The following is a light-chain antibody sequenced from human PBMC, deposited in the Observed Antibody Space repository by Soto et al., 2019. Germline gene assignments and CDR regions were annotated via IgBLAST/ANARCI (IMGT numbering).Light chain of an antibody. CDR3: QQYYNWPRT. J-gene: IGKJ5*01. CDR2: GAS. Sequence: EIVMTQSPATLSVSPGERATLTCRASENIYTNLAWYQQKQGQAPRLLFYGASTRATGLPARFSGTGSGTEFTLTINSLQAEDSAVYYCQQYYNWPRTFGQGTRLEIK. CDR1: ENIYTN. V-gene: IGKV3-15*01.